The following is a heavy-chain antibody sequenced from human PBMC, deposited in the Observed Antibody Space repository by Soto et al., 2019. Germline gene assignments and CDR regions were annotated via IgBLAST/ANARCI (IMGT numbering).Heavy chain of an antibody. D-gene: IGHD5-12*01. CDR3: ARPVRGYSGYDYSPLDI. V-gene: IGHV5-51*01. CDR1: GYSFTSYW. Sequence: GESLKISCKGSGYSFTSYWIGWVRQMPGKGLEWMGIIYPGDSDTRYSPSFQGQVTISADKSISTAYLQWSSLKASDTAMYYCARPVRGYSGYDYSPLDIWGQGTMVTVSS. J-gene: IGHJ3*02. CDR2: IYPGDSDT.